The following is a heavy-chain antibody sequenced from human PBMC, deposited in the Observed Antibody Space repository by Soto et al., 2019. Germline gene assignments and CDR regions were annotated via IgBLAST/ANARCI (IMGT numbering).Heavy chain of an antibody. CDR2: IYYSGST. D-gene: IGHD3-22*01. J-gene: IGHJ4*02. V-gene: IGHV4-39*07. CDR3: ARSREMYYYDSSGYYAH. Sequence: PSETLSLTCTVSGGSISSSSYFWGWIRQPPGKGLEWIGSIYYSGSTYYNPSLKSRVTVSVDTSKNQFSLKLSSVTAADTAVYYCARSREMYYYDSSGYYAHWGQGTLVTVS. CDR1: GGSISSSSYF.